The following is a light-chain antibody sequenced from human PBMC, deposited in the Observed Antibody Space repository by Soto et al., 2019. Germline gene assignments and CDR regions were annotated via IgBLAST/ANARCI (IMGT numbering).Light chain of an antibody. V-gene: IGKV3-20*01. CDR2: GAS. CDR1: QSVTNNF. CDR3: HHYGTPLFT. J-gene: IGKJ3*01. Sequence: IVLTQSPGTLSLSPGERATLSCGASQSVTNNFLAWYQQKPGQAPRLLIYGASSRATGVPDRFSGSGSGTDLTLTISRLEPGDFAFYYCHHYGTPLFTFGPGTKGDI.